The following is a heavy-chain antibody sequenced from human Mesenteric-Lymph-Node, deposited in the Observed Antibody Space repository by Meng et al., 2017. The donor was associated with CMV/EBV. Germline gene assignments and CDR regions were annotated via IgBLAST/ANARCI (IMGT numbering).Heavy chain of an antibody. CDR2: ISGSGGAT. CDR1: GFRFSSYA. D-gene: IGHD3-3*01. V-gene: IGHV3-23*01. CDR3: AKTRDFWSDYDAFDI. J-gene: IGHJ3*02. Sequence: GGSLRLSCAASGFRFSSYAMSWVRQAPGKGLEWVSTISGSGGATYYAHSVKGRFTISRDNSHNTLYLQMNSLRADDTAVYYCAKTRDFWSDYDAFDIWGQGTMVTVSS.